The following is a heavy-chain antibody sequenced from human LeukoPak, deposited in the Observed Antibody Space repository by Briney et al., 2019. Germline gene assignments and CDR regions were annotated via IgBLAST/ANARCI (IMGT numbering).Heavy chain of an antibody. V-gene: IGHV3-21*04. CDR1: GFTFTGYS. CDR3: ARDSGTVWFGDHGMDV. CDR2: ISSSSSYI. D-gene: IGHD3-10*01. Sequence: GGSLRLSCAASGFTFTGYSMNWVRQAPGKGLEWVSCISSSSSYIYYADSVKGRFTISRDNAKNSLYLQMNSLRAEDTAVYYCARDSGTVWFGDHGMDVWGQGTTVTVSS. J-gene: IGHJ6*02.